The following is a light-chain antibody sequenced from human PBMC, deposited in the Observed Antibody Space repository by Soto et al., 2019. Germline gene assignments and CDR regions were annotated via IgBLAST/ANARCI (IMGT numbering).Light chain of an antibody. CDR1: QSISRY. CDR3: QQYKSYST. CDR2: DAS. J-gene: IGKJ4*01. Sequence: DIQMTQSPSTLSASVGDRVTITCRASQSISRYLAWYQKKPGKATKLLNSDASSLQGGVQSRLSGSGAGAEFTLTIRGLQPDDFATYYMQQYKSYSTFGGGTKVEIK. V-gene: IGKV1-5*01.